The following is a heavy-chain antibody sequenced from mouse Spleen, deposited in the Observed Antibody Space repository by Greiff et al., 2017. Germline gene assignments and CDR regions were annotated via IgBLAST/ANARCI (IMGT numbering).Heavy chain of an antibody. CDR1: GFTFSSFG. CDR2: ISSGSSTI. CDR3: ASHYYGNAMDY. Sequence: EVKLMESGGGLVQPGGSRKLSCAASGFTFSSFGMHWVRQAPGKGLEWVAYISSGSSTIYYADTVKGRFTISRDEPTNTLYLQMSSLRSEDTAMYYCASHYYGNAMDYWGQGTSVTVSS. D-gene: IGHD1-1*01. V-gene: IGHV5-17*02. J-gene: IGHJ4*01.